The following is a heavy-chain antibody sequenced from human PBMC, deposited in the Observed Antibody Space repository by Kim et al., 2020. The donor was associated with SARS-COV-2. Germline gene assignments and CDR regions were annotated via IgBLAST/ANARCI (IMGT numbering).Heavy chain of an antibody. CDR1: GYTFTGYY. CDR3: ARAYNWNYLVGENFDY. J-gene: IGHJ4*02. CDR2: INPNSGGT. V-gene: IGHV1-2*02. Sequence: ASVKVSCKASGYTFTGYYMHWVRQAPGQGLEWMGWINPNSGGTNYAQKFQGRVTMTRDTSISTAYMELSRLRSDDTAVYYCARAYNWNYLVGENFDYWGQGTLVTVSS. D-gene: IGHD1-7*01.